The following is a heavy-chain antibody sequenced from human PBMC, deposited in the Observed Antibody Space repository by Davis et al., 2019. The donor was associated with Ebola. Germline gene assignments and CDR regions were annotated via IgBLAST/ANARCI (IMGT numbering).Heavy chain of an antibody. CDR2: ISPEGSGT. CDR1: GFTFSNYW. J-gene: IGHJ4*02. V-gene: IGHV3-74*01. CDR3: AKEIGGSGWYSIDY. D-gene: IGHD6-19*01. Sequence: GESLKISCTASGFTFSNYWMHWVRQAPGKGLVWVSHISPEGSGTKYADSVKGRFTISRDKSKNTVYLQMNSLRAEDTAVYYCAKEIGGSGWYSIDYWGQGTLVTVSS.